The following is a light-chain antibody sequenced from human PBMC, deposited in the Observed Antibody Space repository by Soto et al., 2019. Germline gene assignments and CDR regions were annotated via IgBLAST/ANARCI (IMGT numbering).Light chain of an antibody. CDR1: SSDVGGYNY. CDR2: EVN. J-gene: IGLJ2*01. CDR3: SSYTRTSTYVI. Sequence: QSALTQPASVSGSPGQSITISCTGTSSDVGGYNYVSWYQQHPGKAPKLMIYEVNNRPSGVSNRFSGSKSGNTASLTISGLQAEDEADYYCSSYTRTSTYVIFGGGTKLTVL. V-gene: IGLV2-14*01.